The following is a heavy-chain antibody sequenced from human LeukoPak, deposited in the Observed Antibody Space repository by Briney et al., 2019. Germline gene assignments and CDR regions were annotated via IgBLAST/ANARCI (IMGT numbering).Heavy chain of an antibody. D-gene: IGHD6-13*01. CDR1: GFTFSSYA. CDR3: AKGAAAGLVDWFDP. CDR2: VTGSAGGT. Sequence: GGSLRLSCAAPGFTFSSYAMMWVRQAPGKGLEWVSTVTGSAGGTYYADSVKGRFTISRDNSKNTLYLIMNSLRAEDTAVYYCAKGAAAGLVDWFDPWGQGTLVAVSS. V-gene: IGHV3-23*01. J-gene: IGHJ5*02.